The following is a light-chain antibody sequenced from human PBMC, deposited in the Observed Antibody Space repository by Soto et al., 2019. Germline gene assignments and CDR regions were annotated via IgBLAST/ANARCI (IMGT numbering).Light chain of an antibody. J-gene: IGLJ3*02. CDR2: SNN. CDR3: ATWDDSLNGWV. V-gene: IGLV1-44*01. Sequence: QSVLTQPPSASGTPGQRVTISCSGSSSNIGSNTVNWYQQLPGTAPKLLIYSNNQRPSGVPDRFSGSKSGTSASLAISGLPSADEADYYCATWDDSLNGWVFGGGTKLTVL. CDR1: SSNIGSNT.